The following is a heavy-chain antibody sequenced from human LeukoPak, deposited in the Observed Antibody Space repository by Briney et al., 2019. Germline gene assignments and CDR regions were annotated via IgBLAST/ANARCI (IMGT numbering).Heavy chain of an antibody. J-gene: IGHJ4*02. CDR1: GYSISSGYY. V-gene: IGHV4-38-2*01. Sequence: PSETLSLTCAVSGYSISSGYYWGWIRQPPGKGLEWIGSIYHSGSTYYNPSLKSRVTKSVDTSKNQFSLKLSSVTAADTAVYYCARHRVWKGYYFDYWGQGTLVTVSS. CDR3: ARHRVWKGYYFDY. CDR2: IYHSGST. D-gene: IGHD3-16*01.